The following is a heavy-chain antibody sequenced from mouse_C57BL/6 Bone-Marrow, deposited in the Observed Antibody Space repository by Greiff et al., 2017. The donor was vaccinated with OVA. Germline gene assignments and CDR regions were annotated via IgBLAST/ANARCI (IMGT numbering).Heavy chain of an antibody. J-gene: IGHJ3*01. D-gene: IGHD1-1*02. CDR1: GYTFTSYW. V-gene: IGHV1-64*01. CDR3: ATRMRISGWCFAY. Sequence: QVQLQQPGAELVKPGASVKLSCKASGYTFTSYWMHWVKQRPGQGLEWIGMIHPNSGSTNYTEKFKSKATLTVDKSSSTAYMQLSSLTSEDSAVYYCATRMRISGWCFAYWGQGTLVTVSA. CDR2: IHPNSGST.